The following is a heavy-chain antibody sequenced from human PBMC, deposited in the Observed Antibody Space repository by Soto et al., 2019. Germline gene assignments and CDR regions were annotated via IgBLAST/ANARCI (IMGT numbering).Heavy chain of an antibody. J-gene: IGHJ4*02. V-gene: IGHV5-51*01. D-gene: IGHD3-10*01. CDR3: ARRDNYYGSGSYSPNPFDY. CDR1: GYSFTSYW. CDR2: IYPGDSDT. Sequence: GESLKISCKGSGYSFTSYWIGWVRQMPGKGQEWMGIIYPGDSDTRYSPSFQGQVTISADKSISTAYLQWSSLKASDTAMYYCARRDNYYGSGSYSPNPFDYWGQGTLVTVSS.